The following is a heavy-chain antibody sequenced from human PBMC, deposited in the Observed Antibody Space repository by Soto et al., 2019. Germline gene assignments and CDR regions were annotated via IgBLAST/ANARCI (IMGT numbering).Heavy chain of an antibody. D-gene: IGHD2-15*01. Sequence: QVQLVESGGGVVQPGRSLRLSCAASGFTFSNYGMHWVRQTPGKGLEWVAVILNDGSNRYHADSVKDRFTISRDNSKNMLYLQMNSRRAEHTAVYYCARDDEYSANGMDVWAKGPRSPSP. V-gene: IGHV3-33*01. CDR3: ARDDEYSANGMDV. CDR2: ILNDGSNR. CDR1: GFTFSNYG. J-gene: IGHJ6*02.